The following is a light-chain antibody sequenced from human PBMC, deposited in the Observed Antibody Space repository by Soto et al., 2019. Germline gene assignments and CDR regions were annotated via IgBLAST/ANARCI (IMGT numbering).Light chain of an antibody. J-gene: IGLJ1*01. CDR3: SSYAGSTHV. CDR2: EVS. V-gene: IGLV2-8*01. CDR1: SSDVGGYNY. Sequence: QSVLTQPPSASGSPGQSVTISCTGTSSDVGGYNYVSWCQQHPGKAPQLMIFEVSKRPSGVPDRFSGSKSGNTASLTVSGLQADDEADYYCSSYAGSTHVFGTGTKVTVL.